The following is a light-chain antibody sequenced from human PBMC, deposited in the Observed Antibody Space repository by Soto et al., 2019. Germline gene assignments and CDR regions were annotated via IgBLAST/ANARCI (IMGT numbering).Light chain of an antibody. CDR3: SSYTSSSTLDV. CDR2: DVS. Sequence: QSVLTQPASVSGSPGQPITISCTGTSSDVGGYNYVSWYQQHPGKAPKLMIYDVSNRPSGFSNRFSGSKSGNTASLTISGLQAEDEADYYCSSYTSSSTLDVFGTG. CDR1: SSDVGGYNY. V-gene: IGLV2-14*01. J-gene: IGLJ1*01.